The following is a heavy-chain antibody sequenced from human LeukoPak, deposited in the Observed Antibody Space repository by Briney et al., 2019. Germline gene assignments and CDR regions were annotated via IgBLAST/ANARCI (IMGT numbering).Heavy chain of an antibody. Sequence: ASVKVSCKASGYTFTGYYMHWLRQAPGQGLEWMGWINPNSGGTNYAQKFQDRVTMTRDTSISTAYMELNRLRSDDTAVYYCARDFCSGGSCYSRFDYWGQGTLVTVSS. CDR1: GYTFTGYY. D-gene: IGHD2-15*01. J-gene: IGHJ4*02. CDR2: INPNSGGT. CDR3: ARDFCSGGSCYSRFDY. V-gene: IGHV1-2*02.